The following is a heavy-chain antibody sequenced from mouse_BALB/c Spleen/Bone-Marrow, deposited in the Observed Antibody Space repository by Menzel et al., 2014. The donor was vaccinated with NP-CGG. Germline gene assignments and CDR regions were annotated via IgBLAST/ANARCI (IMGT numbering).Heavy chain of an antibody. CDR2: IYPGSGST. V-gene: IGHV1S22*01. D-gene: IGHD1-1*01. CDR3: TRPPITTVVAETMDY. J-gene: IGHJ4*01. CDR1: GYTFTSYW. Sequence: LQQSGSELVRPGASVKLSCKASGYTFTSYWMHWVKQRPGQGLEWIGNIYPGSGSTNYDEKFKNKATLTVDTSSSTAYMQLSSLTSEDSAVYYCTRPPITTVVAETMDYWGQGTSVTVSS.